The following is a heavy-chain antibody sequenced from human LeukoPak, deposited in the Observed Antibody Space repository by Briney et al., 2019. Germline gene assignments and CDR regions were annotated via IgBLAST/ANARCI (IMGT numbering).Heavy chain of an antibody. J-gene: IGHJ3*02. V-gene: IGHV3-43*02. CDR1: GFKFDGYA. CDR3: VKDNFCPECAFDI. CDR2: ISGDGTYT. D-gene: IGHD3-3*01. Sequence: GGSLRLSCVASGFKFDGYAMHWARQAPGKGLEWVSLISGDGTYTYYADSVKGRFTISRDNSKNSLYLQMNSLRTEDTALYYCVKDNFCPECAFDIWGQGTRVTASS.